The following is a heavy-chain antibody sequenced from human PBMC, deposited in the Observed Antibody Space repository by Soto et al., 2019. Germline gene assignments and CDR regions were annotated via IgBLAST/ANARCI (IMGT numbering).Heavy chain of an antibody. CDR2: ISSSTSHT. V-gene: IGHV3-11*05. CDR3: ARGRGAAADYFDF. CDR1: GFTFSDYY. D-gene: IGHD6-13*01. Sequence: QVQLVESAGGLVKPGGSLRLSCAVSGFTFSDYYMTWIRQAPGTGLEWVSYISSSTSHTNYADSVKGRFTISRDNAKNSLFLQMNSLRAEDTAVYYCARGRGAAADYFDFWGQGTLVTVSS. J-gene: IGHJ4*02.